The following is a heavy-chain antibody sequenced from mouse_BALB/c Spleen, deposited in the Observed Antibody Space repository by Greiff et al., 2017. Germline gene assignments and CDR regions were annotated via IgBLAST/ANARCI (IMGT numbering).Heavy chain of an antibody. D-gene: IGHD1-1*02. V-gene: IGHV1-15*01. J-gene: IGHJ2*01. CDR3: TKEAYGYFDY. CDR2: IDPETGGT. Sequence: VKLQESGAELVRPGASVTLSCKASGYTFTDYEMHWVKQTPVHGLEWIGAIDPETGGTAYNQRFKGKATLTADKSSSTAYMELRSLTSEDSAVYYCTKEAYGYFDYWGQGTTLTVSS. CDR1: GYTFTDYE.